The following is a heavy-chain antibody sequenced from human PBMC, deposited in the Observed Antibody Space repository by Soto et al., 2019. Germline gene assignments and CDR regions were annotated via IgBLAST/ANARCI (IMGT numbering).Heavy chain of an antibody. D-gene: IGHD3-10*01. Sequence: PGGSLRLSCAASGFTFSSYSMNWVRQAPGKGLEWVSSISSSSYIYYADSVKGRFTISRDNAKNSLYLQMNSLRAEDTAVYYCARERNYYGSGSLFDYWGQGTLVTVS. CDR2: ISSSSYI. CDR3: ARERNYYGSGSLFDY. J-gene: IGHJ4*02. V-gene: IGHV3-21*01. CDR1: GFTFSSYS.